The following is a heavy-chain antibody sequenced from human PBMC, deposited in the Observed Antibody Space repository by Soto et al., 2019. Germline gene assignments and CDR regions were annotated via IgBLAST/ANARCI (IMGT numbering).Heavy chain of an antibody. D-gene: IGHD6-13*01. V-gene: IGHV4-31*03. Sequence: QVQLQESGPGLVKPSQTLSLTCTVSGGSISSGGYYWSWIRQHPGKGLEWIGYIYYSGSTYYNPSLKRRVTISVDTSKNQFSLKLSSVTAADTAVYYCAARGIADNLFLQHWGQGTLVTVSS. CDR3: AARGIADNLFLQH. CDR1: GGSISSGGYY. J-gene: IGHJ1*01. CDR2: IYYSGST.